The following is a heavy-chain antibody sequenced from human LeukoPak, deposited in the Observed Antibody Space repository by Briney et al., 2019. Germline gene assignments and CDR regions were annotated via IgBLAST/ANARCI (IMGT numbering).Heavy chain of an antibody. D-gene: IGHD3-3*01. Sequence: GGSLRLSCAASGFTFSSYWMSWVRQAPGKGLKWVANIKQDGSEKYYVDSVKGRFTISRDNAKNSLYLQMNSLRAEDTAVYYCAREFPNDFWSGPGFDYWGQGTLVTVSS. CDR1: GFTFSSYW. CDR2: IKQDGSEK. J-gene: IGHJ4*02. CDR3: AREFPNDFWSGPGFDY. V-gene: IGHV3-7*01.